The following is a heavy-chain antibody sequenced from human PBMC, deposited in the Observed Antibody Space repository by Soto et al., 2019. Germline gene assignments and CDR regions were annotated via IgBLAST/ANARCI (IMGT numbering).Heavy chain of an antibody. CDR2: IYYSGST. J-gene: IGHJ6*03. D-gene: IGHD3-10*01. Sequence: SETLSLTCTVSGGSISSYYWSWIRQPPGKGLEWIGYIYYSGSTNYNPSLKSRVTISVDTSKNQFSLKLSSVTAADTAVYYCARHGEGNYGSGSYYIAYYYYYYMDVWGKGTTVTVSS. CDR1: GGSISSYY. CDR3: ARHGEGNYGSGSYYIAYYYYYYMDV. V-gene: IGHV4-59*08.